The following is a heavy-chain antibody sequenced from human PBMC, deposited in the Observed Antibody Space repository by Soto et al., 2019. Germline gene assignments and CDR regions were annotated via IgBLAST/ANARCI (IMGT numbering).Heavy chain of an antibody. D-gene: IGHD4-17*01. CDR2: ISGSGGDT. J-gene: IGHJ4*02. CDR3: ATDDDYGDYQELY. V-gene: IGHV3-23*01. Sequence: GGSLRLSCAASGFTLRSYAMAWVRQAPGKGLEWVSGISGSGGDTYYADSVKGRFTISRDNPKNMLYLQMNSLRAEDTAEHYCATDDDYGDYQELYWGQGTLVTVSS. CDR1: GFTLRSYA.